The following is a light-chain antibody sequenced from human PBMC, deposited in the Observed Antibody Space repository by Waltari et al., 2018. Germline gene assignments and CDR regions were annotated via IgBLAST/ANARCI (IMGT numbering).Light chain of an antibody. V-gene: IGLV6-57*02. CDR2: EDN. CDR1: SGSIASNY. CDR3: QSYDSSSCV. J-gene: IGLJ3*02. Sequence: NFMLTQPHSVSESPGKTVTISCTGSSGSIASNYVQWYQQRPGSAPTTVIYEDNQRPSGVPDRFSGSIDSSSNSASLTSAGLKTEDEADYYCQSYDSSSCVFCGGTKLTVL.